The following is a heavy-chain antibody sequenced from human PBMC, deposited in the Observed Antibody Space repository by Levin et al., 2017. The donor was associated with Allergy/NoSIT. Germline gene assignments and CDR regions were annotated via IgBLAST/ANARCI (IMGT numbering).Heavy chain of an antibody. Sequence: SQTLSLPCAVSGGSISSGGYSWSWIRQPPGKGLEWIGNIYLSGSTYYNPSLKSRVTISADRSKNQFSLNLSSVTAADTAVYYCARVAGYSYGYYFDYWGQGTLVTVSS. J-gene: IGHJ4*02. CDR1: GGSISSGGYS. CDR2: IYLSGST. CDR3: ARVAGYSYGYYFDY. V-gene: IGHV4-30-2*01. D-gene: IGHD5-18*01.